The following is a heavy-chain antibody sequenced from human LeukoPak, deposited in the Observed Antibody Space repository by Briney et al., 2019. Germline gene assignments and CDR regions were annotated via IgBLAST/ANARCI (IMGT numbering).Heavy chain of an antibody. CDR2: INPNSGGT. Sequence: ASVKVSCKASGYTFTGYYMHWVRQAPGQGLEWMGRINPNSGGTNYAQKFQGRVTMTRDTSISTAYMELSRLRSDDTAVYYCARTELLYDYYYGMDVWGRGTTVTVSS. CDR3: ARTELLYDYYYGMDV. J-gene: IGHJ6*02. D-gene: IGHD2-2*02. CDR1: GYTFTGYY. V-gene: IGHV1-2*06.